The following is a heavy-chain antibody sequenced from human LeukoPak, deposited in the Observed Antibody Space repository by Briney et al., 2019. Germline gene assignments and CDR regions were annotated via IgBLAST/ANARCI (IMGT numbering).Heavy chain of an antibody. Sequence: ASVKVSCKASGGTFSSLPISWVRQAPGQELEWMGRIIPILGTANYAQKFQGRVTITADTSTSTAYMELSSLRSEDTAVYYCASPNQLGILKALDYWGQGTLVTVSP. J-gene: IGHJ4*02. D-gene: IGHD7-27*01. V-gene: IGHV1-69*08. CDR2: IIPILGTA. CDR1: GGTFSSLP. CDR3: ASPNQLGILKALDY.